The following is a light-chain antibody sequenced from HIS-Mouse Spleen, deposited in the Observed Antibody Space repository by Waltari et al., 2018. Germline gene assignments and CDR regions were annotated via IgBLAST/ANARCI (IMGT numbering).Light chain of an antibody. CDR3: SSYTSSSPYVV. CDR2: EVS. Sequence: QSALTQPASVSGSPGQSITISCTGTSTDVGCYHYFPWYQQHPGKAPKLMIYEVSNRPSGVSNRFSGSKSGNTASLTISGLQAEDEADYYCSSYTSSSPYVVFGGGTKLTVL. J-gene: IGLJ2*01. CDR1: STDVGCYHY. V-gene: IGLV2-14*01.